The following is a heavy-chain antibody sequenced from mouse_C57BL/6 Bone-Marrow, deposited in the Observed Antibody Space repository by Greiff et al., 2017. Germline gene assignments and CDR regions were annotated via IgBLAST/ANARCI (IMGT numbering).Heavy chain of an antibody. CDR3: ARDYGNYRAYAMDY. J-gene: IGHJ4*01. D-gene: IGHD2-1*01. V-gene: IGHV1-26*01. Sequence: EVQLQQSGPELVKPGASVKISCKASGYTFTDYYMNWVKQSHGKSLEWIGDINPNNGGTSYNQKFKGKATLTVDKSSSTAYMELRSLTCEDSAVYYCARDYGNYRAYAMDYWGQGTSVTVSS. CDR1: GYTFTDYY. CDR2: INPNNGGT.